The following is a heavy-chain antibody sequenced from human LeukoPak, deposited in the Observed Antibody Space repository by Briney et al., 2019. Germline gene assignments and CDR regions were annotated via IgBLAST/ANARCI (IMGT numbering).Heavy chain of an antibody. CDR3: AKDYWEQQLVPYYFDY. CDR1: GVTLSSYA. J-gene: IGHJ4*02. Sequence: GGSLRLSCAASGVTLSSYAMSWARQAPGKGLEWVSGIGSSGSGGNTYYADSVKGRFTISRDSSKNTLFLHMNTLRAEDTAIYYCAKDYWEQQLVPYYFDYWGQGTLVTVSS. V-gene: IGHV3-23*01. CDR2: IGSSGSGGNT. D-gene: IGHD6-13*01.